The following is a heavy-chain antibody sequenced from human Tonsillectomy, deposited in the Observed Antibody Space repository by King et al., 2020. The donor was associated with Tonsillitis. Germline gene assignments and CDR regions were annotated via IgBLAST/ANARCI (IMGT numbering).Heavy chain of an antibody. D-gene: IGHD2-15*01. CDR1: GFTFSSYA. V-gene: IGHV3-30*01. CDR3: ASYYCSGGSCYEEYFQH. J-gene: IGHJ1*01. CDR2: XXXXGXXX. Sequence: VQLVESGGGVVQPGRSLRLSCAASGFTFSSYAMHWVRXXPGKGLXXVXXXXXXGXXXXXXXXXXXRFTISXXNSKNTLYLQMXSLRAEDTAVYYCASYYCSGGSCYEEYFQHWGQGTLVTVSS.